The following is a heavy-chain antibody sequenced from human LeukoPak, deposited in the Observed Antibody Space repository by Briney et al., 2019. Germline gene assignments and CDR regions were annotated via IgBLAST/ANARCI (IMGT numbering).Heavy chain of an antibody. CDR1: RFTFSSYA. CDR2: ISGSGGST. J-gene: IGHJ4*02. V-gene: IGHV3-23*01. D-gene: IGHD3-9*01. Sequence: GGSLGLSCVASRFTFSSYAMSWVRQAPGKGLEWVSAISGSGGSTYYADSVKGRFTISRDNSKNTLYLQMNSLRAEDTAVYYCAKDLWNYDILTGPYYFDYWGQGTLVTVSS. CDR3: AKDLWNYDILTGPYYFDY.